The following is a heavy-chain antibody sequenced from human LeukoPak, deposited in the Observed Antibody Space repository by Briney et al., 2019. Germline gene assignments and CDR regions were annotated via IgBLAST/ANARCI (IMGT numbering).Heavy chain of an antibody. D-gene: IGHD3-22*01. CDR2: INHSGST. Sequence: SETLSLTCAVYGGSFSGYYWSWIRQPPGKGLEWIGEINHSGSTNYNPSLKSRVTISVDTSKNQFSLKLSSVTATDTAVYYCARGRDYYDSSGYYYGDYYYYYMDVWGKGTTVTVSS. CDR3: ARGRDYYDSSGYYYGDYYYYYMDV. V-gene: IGHV4-34*01. J-gene: IGHJ6*03. CDR1: GGSFSGYY.